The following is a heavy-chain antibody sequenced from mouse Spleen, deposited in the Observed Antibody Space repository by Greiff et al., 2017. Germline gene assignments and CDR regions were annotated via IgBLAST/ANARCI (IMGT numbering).Heavy chain of an antibody. V-gene: IGHV5-9*04. CDR2: ISSGGGNT. CDR1: GFTFSSYA. CDR3: ARHVLPNWYFDV. J-gene: IGHJ1*01. Sequence: EVKLVESGGGLVKRGGSLKLSCAASGFTFSSYAMSWVRQTPEKRLEWVATISSGGGNTYYPDSVKGRFTISRDNAKNTLYLQMSSLKSEDTAMYYCARHVLPNWYFDVWGAGTTVTVSS. D-gene: IGHD5-5*01.